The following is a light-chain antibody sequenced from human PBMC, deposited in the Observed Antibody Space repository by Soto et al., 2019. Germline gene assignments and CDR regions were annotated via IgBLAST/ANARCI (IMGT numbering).Light chain of an antibody. CDR1: QSISDW. CDR3: QQYNSSPLT. Sequence: DIQMTQSPSTLSASVGDRVTITCRANQSISDWLAWYQQKPGKAPNLLIYDASNLESGVPSRFSGSGSGTEFTLTISSLQPDDFATYYCQQYNSSPLTFGGGTEMEIK. CDR2: DAS. J-gene: IGKJ4*01. V-gene: IGKV1-5*01.